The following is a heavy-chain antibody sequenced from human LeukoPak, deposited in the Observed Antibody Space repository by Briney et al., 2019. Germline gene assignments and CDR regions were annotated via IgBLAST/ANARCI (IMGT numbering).Heavy chain of an antibody. CDR3: AKAAQSRLRYYGSGSYEDY. J-gene: IGHJ4*02. V-gene: IGHV3-33*06. CDR1: GFTFSSYG. Sequence: PGGSLRLSCAASGFTFSSYGMHWVRQAPGKGLEWVAVIWYGGSNKYYADSVKGRFTISRDNSKNTLYLQMNSLRAEDTAVYYCAKAAQSRLRYYGSGSYEDYWGQGTLVTVSS. D-gene: IGHD3-10*01. CDR2: IWYGGSNK.